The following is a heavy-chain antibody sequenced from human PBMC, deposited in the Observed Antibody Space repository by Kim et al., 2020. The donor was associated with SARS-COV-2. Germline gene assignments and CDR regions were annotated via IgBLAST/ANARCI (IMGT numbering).Heavy chain of an antibody. CDR2: IYYSGST. Sequence: SETLSLTCTVSGGSISSGGYYWSWIRQHPGKGLEWIGYIYYSGSTYYNPSLKSRVTRSVDTSKNQFSLKLSSVTAADTAVYYCARTGDRAGTAYSDFYYWGQGTLVTVSS. J-gene: IGHJ4*02. CDR3: ARTGDRAGTAYSDFYY. V-gene: IGHV4-31*03. D-gene: IGHD6-19*01. CDR1: GGSISSGGYY.